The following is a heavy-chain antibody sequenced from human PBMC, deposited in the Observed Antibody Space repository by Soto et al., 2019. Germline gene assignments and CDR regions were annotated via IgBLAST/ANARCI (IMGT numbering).Heavy chain of an antibody. CDR2: IYSGGST. CDR3: ARVAPGYCSGGSCYYYYYYYMDV. V-gene: IGHV3-66*01. Sequence: GGSLRLSCAASGFTVSSNYMSWVRQAPGKGLEWVSVIYSGGSTYYADSVKGRFTISRDNSKNTLYLQVNSLRAEDTAVYYCARVAPGYCSGGSCYYYYYYYMDVWGKGTTVTVSS. J-gene: IGHJ6*03. CDR1: GFTVSSNY. D-gene: IGHD2-15*01.